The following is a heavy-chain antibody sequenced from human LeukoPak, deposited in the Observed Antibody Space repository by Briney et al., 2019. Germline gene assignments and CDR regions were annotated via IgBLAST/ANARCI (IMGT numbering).Heavy chain of an antibody. CDR1: GFSFSSYN. Sequence: HTGGSLRLSCEASGFSFSSYNMDWVRQTPGKGLEWVSAMSSSDDGRYYAASVRGRFTISRDTSRSTLYLQMNSLRAEDAAVYYCARDEIRQAFYYMDVWGKGTTVTVSS. V-gene: IGHV3-23*01. CDR3: ARDEIRQAFYYMDV. CDR2: MSSSDDGR. J-gene: IGHJ6*03.